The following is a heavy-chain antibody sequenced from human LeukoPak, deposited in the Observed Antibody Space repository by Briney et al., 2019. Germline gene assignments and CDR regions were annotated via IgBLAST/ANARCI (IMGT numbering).Heavy chain of an antibody. D-gene: IGHD5-12*01. CDR2: ISSSSSYI. V-gene: IGHV3-21*01. J-gene: IGHJ2*01. CDR1: GFTFSSYS. Sequence: PGGSLRLSCAASGFTFSSYSMNWVRQAPGKGLEWVSSISSSSSYIYYADSVKGRFTISRDNAKNSLYLQMNSLRAEDTAVYYCARDRGYEDHGYFDLWGRGTLVTVSS. CDR3: ARDRGYEDHGYFDL.